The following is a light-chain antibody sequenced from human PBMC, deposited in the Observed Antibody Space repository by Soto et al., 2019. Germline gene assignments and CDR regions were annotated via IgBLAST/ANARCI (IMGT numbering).Light chain of an antibody. CDR3: QHRTGWRGLT. Sequence: ESVLTQSPVTLSLSPGERATLSCRASQSVSTYLAWYQQNPGQAPRLLIYDTSNRATGIPARFSGSGSGTNFTLTISSREPEDFAVYYCQHRTGWRGLTFGGGTKVEF. CDR2: DTS. CDR1: QSVSTY. J-gene: IGKJ4*01. V-gene: IGKV3-11*01.